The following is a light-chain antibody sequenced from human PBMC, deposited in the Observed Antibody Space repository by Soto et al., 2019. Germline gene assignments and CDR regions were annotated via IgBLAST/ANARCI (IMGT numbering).Light chain of an antibody. CDR1: QSVFYSSNNKNN. CDR2: WAS. Sequence: DIVMTQSPDSLAVSLGERATINCKSSQSVFYSSNNKNNLAWYQQKTGQPPKLIIYWASTRESRVPDRFSGSVSGTDFSLSVSSLQAEDEAVYDGQQYYRTWTFGQGTKVEVK. CDR3: QQYYRTWT. V-gene: IGKV4-1*01. J-gene: IGKJ1*01.